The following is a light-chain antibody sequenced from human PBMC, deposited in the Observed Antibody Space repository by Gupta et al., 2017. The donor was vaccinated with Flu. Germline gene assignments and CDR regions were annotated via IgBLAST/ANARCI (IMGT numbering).Light chain of an antibody. Sequence: ERATLSCRASQTVSNNLAWYQQKPGQAPMLLIYGASTRATGIPVRFSGSGSGTDFTLTISSLQSEDFAVYFCQQYNKWPLWTFGQGTKVEIK. CDR3: QQYNKWPLWT. CDR2: GAS. CDR1: QTVSNN. J-gene: IGKJ1*01. V-gene: IGKV3-15*01.